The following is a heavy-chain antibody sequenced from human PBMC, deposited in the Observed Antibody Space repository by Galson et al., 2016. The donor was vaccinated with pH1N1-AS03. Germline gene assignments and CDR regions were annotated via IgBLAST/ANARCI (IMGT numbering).Heavy chain of an antibody. CDR1: GFTLSAYW. V-gene: IGHV3-74*03. CDR2: ISRDGSTR. D-gene: IGHD3-10*02. CDR3: VAYDWGRPDF. J-gene: IGHJ4*02. Sequence: SLRLSCAVSGFTLSAYWMYWVRQTPGKRPVWVSRISRDGSTREHADSGKGRFRVSRDNARNTLHLNMSNLRDDDTAVYYCVAYDWGRPDFWGQGTLVTVSS.